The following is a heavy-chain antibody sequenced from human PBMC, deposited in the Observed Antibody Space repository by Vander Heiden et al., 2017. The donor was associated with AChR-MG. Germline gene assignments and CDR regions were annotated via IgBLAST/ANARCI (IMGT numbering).Heavy chain of an antibody. D-gene: IGHD3-3*01. Sequence: QVQLVQSGAEVKKPGASVKVSCKASGYTFTGYYMPWVRQAPGQGLEWMGWINPNSGGTNYAQKFQGRVTMTRDTSISTAYMELSRLRSDDTAVYYCARGITIFGVVIENWFDPWGQGTLVTVSS. J-gene: IGHJ5*02. V-gene: IGHV1-2*02. CDR1: GYTFTGYY. CDR3: ARGITIFGVVIENWFDP. CDR2: INPNSGGT.